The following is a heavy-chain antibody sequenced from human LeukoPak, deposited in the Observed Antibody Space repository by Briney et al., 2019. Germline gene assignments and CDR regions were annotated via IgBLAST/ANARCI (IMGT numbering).Heavy chain of an antibody. Sequence: PGGSLRLSCAASGFTFSNCWMHWVRHAPGKGLVWVSRISSDGSSTSYADSVKGRFTVSRDNAKNTLYLQMNSLRAEDTAVYYCLRMGSSAYTLIWGQGTLVTVSS. CDR2: ISSDGSST. V-gene: IGHV3-74*01. CDR1: GFTFSNCW. J-gene: IGHJ4*02. CDR3: LRMGSSAYTLI. D-gene: IGHD3-22*01.